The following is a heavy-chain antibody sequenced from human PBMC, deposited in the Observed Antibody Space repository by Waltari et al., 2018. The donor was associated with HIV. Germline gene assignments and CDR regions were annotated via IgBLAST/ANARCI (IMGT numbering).Heavy chain of an antibody. J-gene: IGHJ5*02. V-gene: IGHV4-31*03. CDR1: GDPIRSGGYY. CDR2: IYYTGST. Sequence: QVQLQESGPGLIKPSQTLSLTCTVSGDPIRSGGYYWSWIRQHPVKGLEWIGHIYYTGSTDYNPSLKSRLNISVDTSDNQFSLNLSSVTAADTAVYYCVRDRRLRFLRGFDRWGQGTLVTVSS. CDR3: VRDRRLRFLRGFDR. D-gene: IGHD3-3*01.